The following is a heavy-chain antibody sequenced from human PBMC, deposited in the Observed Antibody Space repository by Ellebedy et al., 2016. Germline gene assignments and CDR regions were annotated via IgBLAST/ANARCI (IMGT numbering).Heavy chain of an antibody. V-gene: IGHV3-23*01. CDR3: AKKPSNDILTGQFYYYYGMDV. D-gene: IGHD3-9*01. J-gene: IGHJ6*02. CDR1: GFTFSSYA. Sequence: GGSLRLSCAASGFTFSSYAMTWVRQPPGKGLEWVSAISGSGDRTYYADSVRGRFTISRDNSKNTLFLQMNSLRVDDTAVYYCAKKPSNDILTGQFYYYYGMDVWGQGTTVTVSS. CDR2: ISGSGDRT.